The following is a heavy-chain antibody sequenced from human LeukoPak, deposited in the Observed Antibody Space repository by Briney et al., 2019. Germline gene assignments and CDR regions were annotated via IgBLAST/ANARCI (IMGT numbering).Heavy chain of an antibody. D-gene: IGHD1-26*01. CDR3: ARENSGSLHGAFDI. Sequence: ASVKVSCKASGYTFTSYDINWVRQAPGQGLEWMGWINTNTGNPTYAQGFTGRFVFSLDTSVSTAYLQISSLKAEDTAVYYCARENSGSLHGAFDIWGQGTMVTVSS. CDR1: GYTFTSYD. CDR2: INTNTGNP. V-gene: IGHV7-4-1*02. J-gene: IGHJ3*02.